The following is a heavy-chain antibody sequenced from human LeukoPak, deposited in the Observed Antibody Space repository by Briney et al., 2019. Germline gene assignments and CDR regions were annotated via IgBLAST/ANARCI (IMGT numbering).Heavy chain of an antibody. Sequence: PSETLSLTCTVSGGSISSYYWSWIRQPPGKGLEWIGYIYYSGSTNYNPSLKSRVTISVDTSKNQFSLKLSSVTAADTAVYYCAREVDSSTAFDIWGQGTMVTVSS. V-gene: IGHV4-59*01. J-gene: IGHJ3*02. CDR1: GGSISSYY. CDR2: IYYSGST. D-gene: IGHD6-19*01. CDR3: AREVDSSTAFDI.